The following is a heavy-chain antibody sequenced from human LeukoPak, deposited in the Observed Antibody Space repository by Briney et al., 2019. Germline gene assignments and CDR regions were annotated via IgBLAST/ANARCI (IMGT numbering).Heavy chain of an antibody. V-gene: IGHV3-74*03. CDR2: INDDGSSF. Sequence: GGSLRLSCVGSGFTFNFYWMHWVRQAPGKGLEWVSHINDDGSSFTYADFVKGRFTSSRDNAKNTLYLQMNSLRVEDTAVYYCARVRTNSYGFDYWGQRAQVTVSS. J-gene: IGHJ4*02. CDR3: ARVRTNSYGFDY. CDR1: GFTFNFYW. D-gene: IGHD5-18*01.